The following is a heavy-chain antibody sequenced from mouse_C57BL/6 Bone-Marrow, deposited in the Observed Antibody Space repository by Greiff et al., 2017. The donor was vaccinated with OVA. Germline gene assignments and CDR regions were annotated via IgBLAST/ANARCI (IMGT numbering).Heavy chain of an antibody. Sequence: QVQLKHSGPGLVQPSQSLSITCTVSGFSLTSYGVHWVRQSPGKGLEWLGVIWRGGSTDYNAAFMSRLSLTKDNSKSQVFFKMNSLQADDTAIYYCAKNGRQLRLRDWYFDVWGTGTTVTVSS. CDR2: IWRGGST. CDR3: AKNGRQLRLRDWYFDV. J-gene: IGHJ1*03. D-gene: IGHD3-2*02. V-gene: IGHV2-5*01. CDR1: GFSLTSYG.